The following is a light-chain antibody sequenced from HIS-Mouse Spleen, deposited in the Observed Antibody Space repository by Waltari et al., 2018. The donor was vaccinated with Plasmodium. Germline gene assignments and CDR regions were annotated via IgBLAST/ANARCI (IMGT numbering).Light chain of an antibody. Sequence: SYELTQPPSVSVSPGQPARITCPGDALPKKYAYWYPQKSGQAPVMVIYEDSKRPPGIPERFSGSSSGTMATLTISGAQVEDEADYYCYSTDSSGNHRVFGGGTKLTVL. J-gene: IGLJ3*02. CDR2: EDS. CDR1: ALPKKY. CDR3: YSTDSSGNHRV. V-gene: IGLV3-10*01.